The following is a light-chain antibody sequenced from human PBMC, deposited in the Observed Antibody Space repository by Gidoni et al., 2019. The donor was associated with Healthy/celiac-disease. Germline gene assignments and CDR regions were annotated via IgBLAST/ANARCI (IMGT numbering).Light chain of an antibody. Sequence: QSALSQPASVSGSPGQSITISCTGTSSDVGGYNYVSWYQQHPGKAPKLMTHDVSNRPSGVSNRFSGSKSGNTASLTISGLQAEDEADYYCSSYTSSSLYVFGTGTKVTVL. CDR3: SSYTSSSLYV. CDR1: SSDVGGYNY. V-gene: IGLV2-14*03. CDR2: DVS. J-gene: IGLJ1*01.